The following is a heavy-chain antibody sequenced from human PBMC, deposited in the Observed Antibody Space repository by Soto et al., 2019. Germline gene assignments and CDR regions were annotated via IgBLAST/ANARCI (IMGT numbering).Heavy chain of an antibody. J-gene: IGHJ3*02. Sequence: QVQLVQSGAEVKKPGASVKVSCKASGYTFTSYGISWVRQAPGQWLEWMGWISAYNGNTNYAQKLQGRVTMTTDTSTSTAYMELRSLRSDDTAVYYCARDKEVLRFWEWYLDAFDIWGQGTMVTVSS. CDR2: ISAYNGNT. CDR3: ARDKEVLRFWEWYLDAFDI. D-gene: IGHD3-3*01. V-gene: IGHV1-18*01. CDR1: GYTFTSYG.